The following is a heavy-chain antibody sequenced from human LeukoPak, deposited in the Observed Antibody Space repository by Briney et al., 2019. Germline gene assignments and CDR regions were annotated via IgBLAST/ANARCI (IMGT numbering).Heavy chain of an antibody. Sequence: GGSLRLSCAASGFTFSSYAMHWVRQAPGKGLEWGAVISYDGSDKYYADSVKGRFTISRDNSKNTLYVQMTSLRGEDTAIYYCARDTGMAAADYYFDYWGQGTLVTVSS. V-gene: IGHV3-30-3*01. J-gene: IGHJ4*02. D-gene: IGHD6-13*01. CDR3: ARDTGMAAADYYFDY. CDR2: ISYDGSDK. CDR1: GFTFSSYA.